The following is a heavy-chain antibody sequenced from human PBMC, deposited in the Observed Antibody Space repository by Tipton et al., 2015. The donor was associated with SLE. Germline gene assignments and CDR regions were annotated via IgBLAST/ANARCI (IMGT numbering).Heavy chain of an antibody. CDR3: ARDCQVPSGAWDFYYYMDV. V-gene: IGHV4-34*01. D-gene: IGHD1-26*01. J-gene: IGHJ6*03. Sequence: TLSLTCTVSGGSISGYYWSWIRQPPGKGLEWIGKINHSGSTNYNPSLKSRVTMSVDKSTNQFSLRLNSVTASDTAVYYCARDCQVPSGAWDFYYYMDVWGRGTTVTVSS. CDR2: INHSGST. CDR1: GGSISGYY.